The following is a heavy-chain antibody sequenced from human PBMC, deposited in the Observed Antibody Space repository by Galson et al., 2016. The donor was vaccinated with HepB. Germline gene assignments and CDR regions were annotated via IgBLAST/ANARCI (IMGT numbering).Heavy chain of an antibody. CDR1: GGSIRSGGYY. Sequence: TLSLTCTVSGGSIRSGGYYWSWIRQQPGKGLEWIGYIYYSGSTNFNPSLKSRVAMSVDTSKDQFSLKLSSVTAADTAVYYCARGTYYYPSASFYNKLDNWFDPWGQGTRVTVSS. D-gene: IGHD3-10*01. CDR2: IYYSGST. V-gene: IGHV4-31*03. CDR3: ARGTYYYPSASFYNKLDNWFDP. J-gene: IGHJ5*02.